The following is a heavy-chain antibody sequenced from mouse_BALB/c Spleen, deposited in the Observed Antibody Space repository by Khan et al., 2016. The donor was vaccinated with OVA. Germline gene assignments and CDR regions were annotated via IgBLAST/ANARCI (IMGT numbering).Heavy chain of an antibody. J-gene: IGHJ4*01. Sequence: DLVKPGASVKLSCKASGYTFTSYWINWIKQRPGQGLEWIGRIGPGSSNAYYNDMFKDKATLTVDTSSNTAYIQLSSLSSEDSAVYSCTSENYYGRNCYAMDYWGQGTSVTVSA. CDR2: IGPGSSNA. CDR1: GYTFTSYW. V-gene: IGHV1S41*01. D-gene: IGHD1-1*01. CDR3: TSENYYGRNCYAMDY.